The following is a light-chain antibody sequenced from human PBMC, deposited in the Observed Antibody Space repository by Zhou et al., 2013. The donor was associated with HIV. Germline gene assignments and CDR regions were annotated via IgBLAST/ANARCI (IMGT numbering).Light chain of an antibody. CDR3: QQLNSYPLT. Sequence: DIQMTQSPSTLSAYVGDRVTITCRASQNISSWLAWYQQKPGKVPELLIYKAASLGRGVPSRFSGSGSGTEFTLTISSLQPEDFATYSCQQLNSYPLTFGGGTKVEIK. CDR2: KAA. CDR1: QNISSW. J-gene: IGKJ4*01. V-gene: IGKV1-5*03.